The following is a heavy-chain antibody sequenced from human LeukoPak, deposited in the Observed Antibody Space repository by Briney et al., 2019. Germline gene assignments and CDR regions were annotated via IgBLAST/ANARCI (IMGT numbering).Heavy chain of an antibody. Sequence: KPSETLSLTCAVSGYSISSGYYWGWIRQPPGKGLEWIGSIYHSGSTYYNPSLKSRVTISVDTSKNQFSLKLSSVTAADTAVYYCARIFFNDYIGYYYYYMDVWGKGTTVTVSS. J-gene: IGHJ6*03. CDR1: GYSISSGYY. CDR2: IYHSGST. V-gene: IGHV4-38-2*01. D-gene: IGHD4-11*01. CDR3: ARIFFNDYIGYYYYYMDV.